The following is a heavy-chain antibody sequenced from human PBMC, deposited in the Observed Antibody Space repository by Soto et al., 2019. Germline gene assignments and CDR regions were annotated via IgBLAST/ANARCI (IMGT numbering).Heavy chain of an antibody. CDR2: IYYSGST. Sequence: QLQLQESGPGLVKPSETLSLTCTVSGGSISSSSYYWGWIRQPPGKGLEWIGSIYYSGSTYYNPSLKSRVTISVDTSKNQFSLKLSSVTAADTAVYYCARLGIAVAGTPDYWGQGTLVTVSS. V-gene: IGHV4-39*01. D-gene: IGHD6-19*01. J-gene: IGHJ4*02. CDR1: GGSISSSSYY. CDR3: ARLGIAVAGTPDY.